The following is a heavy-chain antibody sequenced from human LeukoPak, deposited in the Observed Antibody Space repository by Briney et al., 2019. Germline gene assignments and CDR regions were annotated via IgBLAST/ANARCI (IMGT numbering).Heavy chain of an antibody. CDR1: GGSLSNYY. V-gene: IGHV4-4*09. D-gene: IGHD4-17*01. Sequence: SETLSLTCTVSGGSLSNYYWSWIRQPPGKGLEWIGCIHTSGSTNYNPCLKSPVTISVDTSKSQFSLKLSSVTAADTAVYYCARGLRYFNWLDPWGQGTLVTVSS. CDR2: IHTSGST. J-gene: IGHJ5*02. CDR3: ARGLRYFNWLDP.